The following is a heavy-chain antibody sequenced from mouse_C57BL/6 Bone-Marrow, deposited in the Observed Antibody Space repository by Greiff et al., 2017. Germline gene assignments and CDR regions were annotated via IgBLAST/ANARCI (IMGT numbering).Heavy chain of an antibody. CDR1: GFTFTDYY. J-gene: IGHJ3*01. Sequence: EVQLVESGGGLVQPGGSLSLSCAASGFTFTDYYMSWVRQPPGKALEWLGFIRNKANGYTTEYSASVKGRFTISRDNSQFILYLQMNVLRAEDGATYDCARWDGRLAYWGQGTLVTVSA. V-gene: IGHV7-3*01. CDR3: ARWDGRLAY. D-gene: IGHD1-1*01. CDR2: IRNKANGYTT.